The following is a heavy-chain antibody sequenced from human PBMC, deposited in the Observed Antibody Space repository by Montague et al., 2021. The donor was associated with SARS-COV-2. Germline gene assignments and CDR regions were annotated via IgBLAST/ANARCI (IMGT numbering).Heavy chain of an antibody. CDR1: GFTFSSYA. J-gene: IGHJ4*02. V-gene: IGHV3-30*04. D-gene: IGHD3-10*01. CDR3: ASSLGWFEIDY. CDR2: ISYDGSNK. Sequence: SLRLSCAASGFTFSSYAMHWVRQAPGKGLEWVAVISYDGSNKYYADSVKGRFTISRDNSKNTLYLQMNSLRAEDTAVYYCASSLGWFEIDYWGQGTLVTVSS.